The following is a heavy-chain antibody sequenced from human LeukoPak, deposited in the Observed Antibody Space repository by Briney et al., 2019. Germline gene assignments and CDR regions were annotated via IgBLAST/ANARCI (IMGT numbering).Heavy chain of an antibody. CDR2: INYSGTT. Sequence: PSETLSLTCTVSGGSFSSHYWSWIRQPPGKGLEWIGYINYSGTTNYNPSLKSRVTLSVHTSKNQFSLRLTSVTAADTAVYYCARGPEGSGSYIFDYWGQGTLVSVSS. CDR1: GGSFSSHY. CDR3: ARGPEGSGSYIFDY. D-gene: IGHD3-10*01. J-gene: IGHJ4*02. V-gene: IGHV4-59*11.